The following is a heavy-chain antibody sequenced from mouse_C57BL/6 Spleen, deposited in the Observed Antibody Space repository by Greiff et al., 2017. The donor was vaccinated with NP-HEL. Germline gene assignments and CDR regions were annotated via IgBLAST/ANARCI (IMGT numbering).Heavy chain of an antibody. CDR1: GYSFTDYN. V-gene: IGHV1-39*01. Sequence: EVKLVESGPELVKPGASVKISCKASGYSFTDYNMNWVKQSNGKSLEWIGVINPNYGTTSYNQKFKGKATLTVDQSSSTAYMQLNSLTSEDSAVYYCARSDGYYKDYYAMDYWGQGTSVTVSS. D-gene: IGHD2-3*01. CDR3: ARSDGYYKDYYAMDY. CDR2: INPNYGTT. J-gene: IGHJ4*01.